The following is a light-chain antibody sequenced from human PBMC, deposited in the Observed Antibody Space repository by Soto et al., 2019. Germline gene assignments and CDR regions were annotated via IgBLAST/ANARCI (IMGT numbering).Light chain of an antibody. CDR3: CSYASSSILYV. J-gene: IGLJ1*01. CDR2: DGS. Sequence: QSVLTQPASVSGSPGQSITISCTGTSSDVGSYKLVSWYQHHPGKAPKLMIYDGSEPPSGVSNRFSGSSSGNTASLTISGLQAEDEADYYCCSYASSSILYVFGTGTKLTVL. V-gene: IGLV2-23*01. CDR1: SSDVGSYKL.